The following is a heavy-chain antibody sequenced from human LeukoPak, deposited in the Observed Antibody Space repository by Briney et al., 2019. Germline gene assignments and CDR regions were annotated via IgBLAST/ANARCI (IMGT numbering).Heavy chain of an antibody. V-gene: IGHV4-61*01. CDR2: TYYSGST. CDR1: GGSVSSGSYY. CDR3: ARFSPRNSFDY. Sequence: SETLSLTCTVSGGSVSSGSYYWSWIRQPPGKGLEWIGYTYYSGSTNYNPSLKSRVTISVDTSKNQFSLKLSSVTAADTAVYYCARFSPRNSFDYWGQGTLVTVSS. J-gene: IGHJ4*02.